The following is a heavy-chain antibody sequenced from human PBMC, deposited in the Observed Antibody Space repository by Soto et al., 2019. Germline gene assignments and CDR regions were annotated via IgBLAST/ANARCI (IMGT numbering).Heavy chain of an antibody. J-gene: IGHJ4*02. D-gene: IGHD6-13*01. V-gene: IGHV3-23*01. Sequence: GGSLRLSCAASGFTFSSYAMSWVRQAPGKGLEWVSAISGSGGSTYYADSVKGRFTISRDNSKNTLYLQMNSLRSEDTAVYYCAAAEMRSYFDYWGQGTLVTVSS. CDR2: ISGSGGST. CDR3: AAAEMRSYFDY. CDR1: GFTFSSYA.